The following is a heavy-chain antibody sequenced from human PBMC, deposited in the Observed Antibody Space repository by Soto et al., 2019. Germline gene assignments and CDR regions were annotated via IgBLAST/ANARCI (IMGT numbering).Heavy chain of an antibody. Sequence: SETLSLTCTVSGGSVSSGSYYWSWIRQPPGKGLEWIGYIYYSGSTNYNPSLKSRVTISVDTSKNQFPLKLSSVTAADTAVYYCASVLNRYSSSWYNWFDPWGQGTLVTVSS. CDR3: ASVLNRYSSSWYNWFDP. CDR1: GGSVSSGSYY. D-gene: IGHD6-13*01. J-gene: IGHJ5*02. CDR2: IYYSGST. V-gene: IGHV4-61*01.